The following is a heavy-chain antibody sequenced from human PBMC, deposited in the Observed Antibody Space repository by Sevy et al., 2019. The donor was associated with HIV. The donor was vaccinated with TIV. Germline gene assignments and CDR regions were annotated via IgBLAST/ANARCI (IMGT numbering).Heavy chain of an antibody. CDR1: GFTFSSYA. Sequence: GGSLRLSCAASGFTFSSYAMSWVRQAPGKGLEWVSAISGSGGSTYYADSVKGRFTISRDNSKNTLYLQMNSLRVEDTAVYYCAKVAASDYYDSSGYYFFDYWGQGTLVTVSS. V-gene: IGHV3-23*01. J-gene: IGHJ4*02. CDR3: AKVAASDYYDSSGYYFFDY. D-gene: IGHD3-22*01. CDR2: ISGSGGST.